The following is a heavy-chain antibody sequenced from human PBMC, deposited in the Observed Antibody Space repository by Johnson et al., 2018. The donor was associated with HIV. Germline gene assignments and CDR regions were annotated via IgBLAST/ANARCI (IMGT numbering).Heavy chain of an antibody. CDR1: GFTFSGSA. D-gene: IGHD1-14*01. CDR3: TRESTEAFDI. V-gene: IGHV3-30*14. J-gene: IGHJ3*02. Sequence: QVQLVESGGGVVLPGGSLKLSCAASGFTFSGSAMHWVRQAPAKGLEWVPVISYDVMDKYYADSVKGRLTISRDSSKNTLYLQMNSLRAEDTAVYYCTRESTEAFDIWGQGTMVTVSS. CDR2: ISYDVMDK.